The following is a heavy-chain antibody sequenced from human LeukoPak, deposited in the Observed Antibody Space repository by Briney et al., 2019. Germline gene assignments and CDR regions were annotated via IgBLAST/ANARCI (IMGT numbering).Heavy chain of an antibody. CDR2: FNWNGGST. CDR3: ARDSSSSYYYYYYYMDV. CDR1: GFTFDDYG. V-gene: IGHV3-20*04. J-gene: IGHJ6*03. D-gene: IGHD6-6*01. Sequence: PGGSLRLSCAASGFTFDDYGMSWVRQAPGEGLEWVSGFNWNGGSTGYADSVKGRFTISRDNAKNSLYLQMNSLGAEDTALYYCARDSSSSYYYYYYYMDVWGKGTTVTVSS.